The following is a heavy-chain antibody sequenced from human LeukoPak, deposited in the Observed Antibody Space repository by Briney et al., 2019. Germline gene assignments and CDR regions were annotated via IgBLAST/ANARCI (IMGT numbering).Heavy chain of an antibody. D-gene: IGHD4-17*01. CDR3: ARLEPVRDRPERDFDY. Sequence: SETLSLTCTVSGGSISSSSYCWGRIRQPPGKGLEWIGSIYYSGSTYYNPSLKSRVTISVDTSKNQFTLKLSSVTAADTAVYYCARLEPVRDRPERDFDYWGQGTLVTVSS. J-gene: IGHJ4*02. CDR1: GGSISSSSYC. CDR2: IYYSGST. V-gene: IGHV4-39*01.